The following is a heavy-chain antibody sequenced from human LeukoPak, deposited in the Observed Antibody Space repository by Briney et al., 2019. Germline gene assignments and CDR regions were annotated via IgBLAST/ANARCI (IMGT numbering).Heavy chain of an antibody. CDR3: ARGRNPSHSSGTFYYMDV. CDR2: INAGNGNT. Sequence: ASVKVSCKASGYTFTSYAMHWVRQAPGQMLEWMGWINAGNGNTKYSQEFQGRVTITRDTSASTAYMELSSLRSEDMAVYYCARGRNPSHSSGTFYYMDVWGKGTTVTVSS. J-gene: IGHJ6*03. D-gene: IGHD6-19*01. V-gene: IGHV1-3*03. CDR1: GYTFTSYA.